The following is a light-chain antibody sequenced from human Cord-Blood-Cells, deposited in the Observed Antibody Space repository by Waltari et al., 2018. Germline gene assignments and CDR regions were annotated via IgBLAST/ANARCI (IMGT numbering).Light chain of an antibody. CDR2: DVS. CDR3: SSYTSSSTWV. J-gene: IGLJ3*02. CDR1: TSDVGGYHY. V-gene: IGLV2-14*03. Sequence: QSALTQPASVSGSPGQSITISCTGTTSDVGGYHYVSCYQQHPGKAPTLMIYDVSNRPSGVSNRFSGSKSGNTASLTISGLQAEDEADYYCSSYTSSSTWVFGGGTKLTVL.